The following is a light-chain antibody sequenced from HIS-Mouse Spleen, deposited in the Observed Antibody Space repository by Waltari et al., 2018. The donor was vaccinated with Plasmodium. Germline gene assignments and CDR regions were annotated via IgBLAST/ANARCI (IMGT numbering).Light chain of an antibody. CDR1: QSVRTN. CDR2: GAA. J-gene: IGKJ3*01. Sequence: EILMTHSLHTLSVSPGERATLSCRASQSVRTNLAGYQQKPGQAPRLLIYGAATRATGIQARFSGSGSGTEFTLTISSLQSEDFAVYYCQQYNNWSFTFGPGTKVDIK. V-gene: IGKV3-15*01. CDR3: QQYNNWSFT.